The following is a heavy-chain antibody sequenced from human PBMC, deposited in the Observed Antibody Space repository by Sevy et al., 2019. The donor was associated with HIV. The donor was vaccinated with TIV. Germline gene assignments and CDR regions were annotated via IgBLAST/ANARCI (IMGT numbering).Heavy chain of an antibody. CDR3: ARDFLAVTAIPSDAFDV. CDR1: GYTFTGYY. J-gene: IGHJ3*01. V-gene: IGHV1-2*02. CDR2: INPNTRDT. D-gene: IGHD2-21*02. Sequence: ASVKVSCKASGYTFTGYYVNWVRQAPGQGLEWMGWINPNTRDTVYSAKFQGRVTMTRDTSISTAYMQLSRLKSDDTAVYYCARDFLAVTAIPSDAFDVWGPGTMVTVSS.